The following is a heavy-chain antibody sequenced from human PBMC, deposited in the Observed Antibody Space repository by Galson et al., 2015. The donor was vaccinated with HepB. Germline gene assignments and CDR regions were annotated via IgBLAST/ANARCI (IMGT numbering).Heavy chain of an antibody. CDR2: INTNTGEP. J-gene: IGHJ6*02. D-gene: IGHD1-20*01. CDR3: ARVTSTHNFGRSRYSFYYYGMDV. V-gene: IGHV7-4-1*02. Sequence: SVQVSCKASGYTFTNYAINWVRQAPGQGLEWIGWINTNTGEPTYAQAFTGRFVFSLDTSVTTAHLQISSLKPEDTAVYYCARVTSTHNFGRSRYSFYYYGMDVWGQGTTVTVPS. CDR1: GYTFTNYA.